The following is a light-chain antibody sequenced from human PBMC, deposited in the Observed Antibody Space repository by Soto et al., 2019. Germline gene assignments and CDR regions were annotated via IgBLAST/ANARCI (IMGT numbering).Light chain of an antibody. CDR1: QSINAW. Sequence: DIQMTQAPSTLSASVGYRVTMTCRASQSINAWLAWYQQKPGKAPKLLIYDASSLESGVPSRFSGSGSGTEFTLTISSLQPDDFATYYCQQYNSYWTFGQGTKVDIK. J-gene: IGKJ1*01. V-gene: IGKV1-5*01. CDR2: DAS. CDR3: QQYNSYWT.